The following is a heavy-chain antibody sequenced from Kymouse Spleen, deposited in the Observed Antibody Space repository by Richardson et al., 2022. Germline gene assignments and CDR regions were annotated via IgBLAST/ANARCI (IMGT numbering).Heavy chain of an antibody. Sequence: EVQLVESGGGLVKPGGSLRLSCAASGFTFSSYSMNWVRQAPGKGLEWVSSISSSSSYIYYADSVKGRFTISRDNAKNSLYLQMNSLRAEDTAVYYCARDRGAARLYYFDYWGQGTLVTVSS. CDR2: ISSSSSYI. V-gene: IGHV3-21*03. D-gene: IGHD6-6*01. J-gene: IGHJ4*02. CDR1: GFTFSSYS. CDR3: ARDRGAARLYYFDY.